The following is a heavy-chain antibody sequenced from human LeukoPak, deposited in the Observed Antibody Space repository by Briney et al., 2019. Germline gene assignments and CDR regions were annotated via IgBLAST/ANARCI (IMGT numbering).Heavy chain of an antibody. V-gene: IGHV1-8*01. D-gene: IGHD2-15*01. CDR2: MNPNSGNT. J-gene: IGHJ6*03. CDR1: GYTFTSYD. Sequence: GASVKVSCKASGYTFTSYDINWVRQATGQGLEWMGWMNPNSGNTGYAQKFQGRVTMTRNTSISTAYMELSSLRSEDTAVYYCARASRKVVVVVAANDPIYYMDVWGKGTTVTVSS. CDR3: ARASRKVVVVVAANDPIYYMDV.